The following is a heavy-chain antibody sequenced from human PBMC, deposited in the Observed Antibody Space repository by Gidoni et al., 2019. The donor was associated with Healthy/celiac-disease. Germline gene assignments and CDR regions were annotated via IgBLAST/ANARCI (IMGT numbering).Heavy chain of an antibody. J-gene: IGHJ4*02. CDR2: ISYDGSNK. CDR1: GFPLRSYA. CDR3: ARDEGWGESGTIDY. D-gene: IGHD3-10*01. V-gene: IGHV3-30-3*01. Sequence: QVQLVESGGGVVQPGRSLSLSCSASGFPLRSYALHWVRQAPGKGLEWVAVISYDGSNKYYADSVKGRFTISRDNSKNTLYRQMNSLRDEDTAVYYCARDEGWGESGTIDYWGQGTLVTVSS.